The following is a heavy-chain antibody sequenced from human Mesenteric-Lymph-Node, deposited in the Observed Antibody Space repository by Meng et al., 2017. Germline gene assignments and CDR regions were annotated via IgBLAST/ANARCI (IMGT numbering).Heavy chain of an antibody. Sequence: QVQLVESGGGVVQPGRSLRLSCAASGFTFRSYGMHWVRQAPGKGLEWVAVIWSDGSNRYYADSVKGRFAISRDISKNTLILQMNSLRAEGTAVYYCARGYYGGNSDFDYWGQGTLVTVSS. CDR3: ARGYYGGNSDFDY. CDR2: IWSDGSNR. CDR1: GFTFRSYG. J-gene: IGHJ4*02. D-gene: IGHD4-23*01. V-gene: IGHV3-33*01.